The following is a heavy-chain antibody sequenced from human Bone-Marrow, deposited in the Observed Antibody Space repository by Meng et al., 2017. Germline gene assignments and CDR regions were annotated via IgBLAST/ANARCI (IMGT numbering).Heavy chain of an antibody. V-gene: IGHV3-23*01. D-gene: IGHD3-10*01. CDR1: GFTCRDYA. J-gene: IGHJ4*02. CDR3: AKDHRRDPDYYGSGNPDY. CDR2: VGDSDHTT. Sequence: GESLKIPFSGSGFTCRDYAMSWVRQAPGKGLEWVSVVGDSDHTTYYADFVKGRFTISRDNSKNTLYLQMNSLRAEDTAIYYWAKDHRRDPDYYGSGNPDYWGQGTLVTVSS.